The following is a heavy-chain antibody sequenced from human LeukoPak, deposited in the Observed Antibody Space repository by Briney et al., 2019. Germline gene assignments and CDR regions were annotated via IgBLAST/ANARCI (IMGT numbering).Heavy chain of an antibody. CDR2: INHSGST. CDR3: ARGEAPAD. Sequence: PSETLSLTCAVYGGSFSGYYWSWIRQPPGKGLEWIGEINHSGSTNYNPSLKSRVTISVDTSKNQFSLKLSSVTAADTAVYYCARGEAPADWGQGTLVTVSS. CDR1: GGSFSGYY. V-gene: IGHV4-34*01. J-gene: IGHJ4*02. D-gene: IGHD2-2*01.